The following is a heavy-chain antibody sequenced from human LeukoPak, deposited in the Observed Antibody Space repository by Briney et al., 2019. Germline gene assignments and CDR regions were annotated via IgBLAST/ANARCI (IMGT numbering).Heavy chain of an antibody. J-gene: IGHJ4*02. CDR2: IRSKAYGGTT. Sequence: GGSLRLSCTASGFTFGDYAMSWVRQAPGKGLEWVGFIRSKAYGGTTEYAASVKGRFTISRDDSKSNAYLQMNSLKTEDTAVYYCTREGYYFDYWGQGTLVTVSS. CDR1: GFTFGDYA. CDR3: TREGYYFDY. V-gene: IGHV3-49*04.